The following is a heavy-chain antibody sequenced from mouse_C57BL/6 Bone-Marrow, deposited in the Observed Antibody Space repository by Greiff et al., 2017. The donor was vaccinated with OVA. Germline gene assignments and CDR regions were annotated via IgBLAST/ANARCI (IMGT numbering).Heavy chain of an antibody. CDR3: AKTGFITTVVATLDWYFDV. CDR2: IWSGGST. Sequence: LVESGPGLVQPSQSLSITCTVSGFSLTSYGVHWVRQPPGKGLEWLGVIWSGGSTDYNAAFISRLSISKDNSKSQVFFKMNSLQADDTAIYYCAKTGFITTVVATLDWYFDVWGTGTTVTVAS. D-gene: IGHD1-1*01. V-gene: IGHV2-4*01. J-gene: IGHJ1*03. CDR1: GFSLTSYG.